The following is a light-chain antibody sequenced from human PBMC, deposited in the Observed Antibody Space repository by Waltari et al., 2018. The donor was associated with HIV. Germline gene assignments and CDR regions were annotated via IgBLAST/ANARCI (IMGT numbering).Light chain of an antibody. V-gene: IGLV3-19*01. CDR3: NCWDSSGNRVM. Sequence: SSELTQDPSVSVALGQTVRITCQGDDLKKNYATWFQKKPGQAPIVVIYGKNSRPSGTPDRFSGSSLGDTASLTITGIQAEDEADYYCNCWDSSGNRVMFGGGTKVAVL. CDR2: GKN. CDR1: DLKKNY. J-gene: IGLJ3*02.